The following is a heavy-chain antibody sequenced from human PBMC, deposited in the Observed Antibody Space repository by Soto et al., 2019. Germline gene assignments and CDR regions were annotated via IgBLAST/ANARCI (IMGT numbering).Heavy chain of an antibody. V-gene: IGHV4-31*03. J-gene: IGHJ5*02. Sequence: SETLSLTCTVSGGSISSGGYYWSWIRQHPGKGLEWIGYIYYSGSTYYNPSLKSRVTISVDTSKNQFSLKLSSVTAADTAVYYCERDTGYYDSSGLGWFDPWGQGTLVTVSS. CDR1: GGSISSGGYY. CDR2: IYYSGST. CDR3: ERDTGYYDSSGLGWFDP. D-gene: IGHD3-22*01.